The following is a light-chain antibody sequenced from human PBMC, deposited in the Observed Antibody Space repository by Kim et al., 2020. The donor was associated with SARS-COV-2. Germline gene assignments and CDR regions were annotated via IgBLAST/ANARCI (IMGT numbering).Light chain of an antibody. Sequence: QSVLTQPPSVSAAPGHKVTISCSGSRSNIGNNPVSWYQQFPGTAPRLITYDNDKRPSGIPDRFSGSKSGNTASLTISGLQAEDEADYYCCSYAGSYTFVFGGGTQLTVL. V-gene: IGLV1-51*01. CDR3: CSYAGSYTFV. CDR1: RSNIGNNP. J-gene: IGLJ2*01. CDR2: DND.